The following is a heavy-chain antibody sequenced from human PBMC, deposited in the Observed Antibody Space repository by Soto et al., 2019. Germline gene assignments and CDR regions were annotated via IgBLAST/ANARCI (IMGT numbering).Heavy chain of an antibody. CDR3: VRYDRINMKPYSPEGFHI. V-gene: IGHV4-39*01. J-gene: IGHJ3*02. CDR2: IYYSGST. CDR1: GDSINNRSYY. Sequence: PSETLSLTCTVTGDSINNRSYYWGWIRQPPGKGLEWIGSIYYSGSTYNNPSLKSRVSISVDTSKNQFSLRLSSVTAADTGVYYCVRYDRINMKPYSPEGFHIWGQGTMVTVSS. D-gene: IGHD3-3*02.